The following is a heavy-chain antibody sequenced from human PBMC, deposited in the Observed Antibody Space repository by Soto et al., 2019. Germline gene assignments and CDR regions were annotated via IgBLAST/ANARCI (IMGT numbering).Heavy chain of an antibody. CDR3: TKKGDNSFGSFDY. V-gene: IGHV3-23*01. D-gene: IGHD5-18*01. CDR1: GFTFRNYA. J-gene: IGHJ4*02. Sequence: EVQLLESGGGLVQPGGSLRLSCAGSGFTFRNYAMNWIRQAPGKGLEWVSVINGRGNHTYYADSVKGRFTIFRDNSKNTLYLQMNSLRAEDTAVYFCTKKGDNSFGSFDYWGQGTLLTVSS. CDR2: INGRGNHT.